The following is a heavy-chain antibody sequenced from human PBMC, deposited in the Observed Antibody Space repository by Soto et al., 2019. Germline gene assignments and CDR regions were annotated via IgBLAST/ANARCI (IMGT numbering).Heavy chain of an antibody. CDR2: IKRETDGGTT. D-gene: IGHD3-22*01. CDR3: TTGLSSGYYNVDS. CDR1: GFTFTKAW. V-gene: IGHV3-15*01. J-gene: IGHJ4*02. Sequence: EVQLVESGGGLVKPGGSLRLSCTASGFTFTKAWMSWVRQAPGKGLEWVGRIKRETDGGTTDYPAPVKGRLIISRDDSKDTLYLQMNSLKTDDTAVYYCTTGLSSGYYNVDSWGQGTLVTVSS.